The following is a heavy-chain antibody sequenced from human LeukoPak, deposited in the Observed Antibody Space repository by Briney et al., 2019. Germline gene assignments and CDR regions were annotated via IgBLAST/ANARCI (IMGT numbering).Heavy chain of an antibody. CDR3: ASGSGSGYYYFVY. Sequence: GGSLRLSCAASGFTFDDYGMSWVRQAPGKGLEWVSGINWNGGSTGYADSVKGRFTISRDNAKSSLYLQMNSLRAEDTALYYCASGSGSGYYYFVYWGQGTLVTVSS. CDR2: INWNGGST. V-gene: IGHV3-20*04. D-gene: IGHD3-22*01. CDR1: GFTFDDYG. J-gene: IGHJ4*02.